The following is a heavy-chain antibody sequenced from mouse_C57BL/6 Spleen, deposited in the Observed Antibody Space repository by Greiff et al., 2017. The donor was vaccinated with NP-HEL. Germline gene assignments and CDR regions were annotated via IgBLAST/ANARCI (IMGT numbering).Heavy chain of an antibody. CDR2: ISDGGSYT. V-gene: IGHV5-4*01. J-gene: IGHJ2*01. Sequence: EVQGVESGGGLVKPGGSLKLSCAASGFTFSSYAMSWVRQTPEKRPEWVATISDGGSYTYYPDNVKGRFTISRDNAKNNLYLQMSHLKSEDTAMYYCARDGGYPFDYWGQGTTLTVSS. CDR3: ARDGGYPFDY. D-gene: IGHD2-2*01. CDR1: GFTFSSYA.